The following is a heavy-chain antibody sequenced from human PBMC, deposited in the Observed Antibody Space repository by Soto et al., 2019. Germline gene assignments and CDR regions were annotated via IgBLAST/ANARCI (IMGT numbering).Heavy chain of an antibody. CDR3: AKSAGVWGAYYSDS. CDR2: ISGGGDST. V-gene: IGHV3-23*01. CDR1: GFRFSRHG. Sequence: QPGGFLRLSCAASGFRFSRHGMTWVRQAPGKGLEWVSSISGGGDSTYYADSVKGRFTISRDNSKNTLYLQMNGLRAEDTALYYCAKSAGVWGAYYSDSWGQGTLVTVSS. J-gene: IGHJ4*02. D-gene: IGHD3-16*01.